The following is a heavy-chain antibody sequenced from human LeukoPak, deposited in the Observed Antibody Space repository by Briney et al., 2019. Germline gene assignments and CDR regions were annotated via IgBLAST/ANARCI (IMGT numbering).Heavy chain of an antibody. D-gene: IGHD3-16*02. CDR1: GGSISSYY. CDR2: IYTSGST. V-gene: IGHV4-4*07. J-gene: IGHJ3*02. CDR3: ARDQSPLSDAFDI. Sequence: SETLSLTCTVSGGSISSYYRSWIRQPAGKGLEWIGRIYTSGSTNYNPSLKSRVTMSVDASKNQFSLKLSSVTAADTAVYYCARDQSPLSDAFDIWGQGTMVTVSS.